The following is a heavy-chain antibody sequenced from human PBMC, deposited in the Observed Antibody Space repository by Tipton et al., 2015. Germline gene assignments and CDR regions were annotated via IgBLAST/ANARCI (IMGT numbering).Heavy chain of an antibody. CDR1: GDSISATTYS. Sequence: TLSLTCSVSGDSISATTYSWGWLRQPPGRGLEWVGHIFYRGSTYYNSSLKSRVTISVDTSKNQFSRRLISGTAADTAMYYCARLGGSDNGGPSGWFDPWGQGILAIVSS. J-gene: IGHJ5*02. D-gene: IGHD4-23*01. CDR2: IFYRGST. V-gene: IGHV4-39*01. CDR3: ARLGGSDNGGPSGWFDP.